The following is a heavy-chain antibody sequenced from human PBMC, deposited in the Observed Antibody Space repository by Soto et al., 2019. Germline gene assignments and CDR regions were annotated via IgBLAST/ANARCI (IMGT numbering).Heavy chain of an antibody. CDR1: GFPFSSYA. CDR2: ISYDGSNK. CDR3: ARTGSSWTSNAFDI. J-gene: IGHJ3*02. D-gene: IGHD6-13*01. Sequence: SLRLSCAASGFPFSSYAMHWVRQAPGKGLEWVAVISYDGSNKYYADSVKGRFTISRDNSKNTLYPQMNSLRAEDTAVYYCARTGSSWTSNAFDIWGQGTMVTVSS. V-gene: IGHV3-30-3*01.